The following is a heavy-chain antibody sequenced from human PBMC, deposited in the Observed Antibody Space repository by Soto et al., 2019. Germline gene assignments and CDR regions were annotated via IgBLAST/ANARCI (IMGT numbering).Heavy chain of an antibody. J-gene: IGHJ4*02. Sequence: GGSLRLSCSASGFTFSSYAMHWVRQAPGKGLEYVSAISSNGGSTYYADSVKGRFTISRDNSKNTLYLQMSSLRAEDTAVYYCVKGGDIVVVVAATDYWGQGTLVTVSS. V-gene: IGHV3-64D*08. CDR2: ISSNGGST. CDR3: VKGGDIVVVVAATDY. D-gene: IGHD2-15*01. CDR1: GFTFSSYA.